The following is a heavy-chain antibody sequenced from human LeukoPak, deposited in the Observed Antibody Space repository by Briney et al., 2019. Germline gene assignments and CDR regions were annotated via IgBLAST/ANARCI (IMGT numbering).Heavy chain of an antibody. CDR1: GFTFSSYA. J-gene: IGHJ4*02. CDR2: ISYDGSNK. Sequence: PGGSLRLSCAAFGFTFSSYALHWVRQAPAKGLEWVAVISYDGSNKYVDSVKGRFTISRDNSKNTLYLQMNSLRVEDTAIYYCARAAANPDFDYWGQGTLVTVSS. D-gene: IGHD4/OR15-4a*01. CDR3: ARAAANPDFDY. V-gene: IGHV3-30*04.